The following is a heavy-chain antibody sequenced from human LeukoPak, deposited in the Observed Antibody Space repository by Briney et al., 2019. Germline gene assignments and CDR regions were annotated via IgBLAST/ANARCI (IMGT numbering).Heavy chain of an antibody. V-gene: IGHV3-64D*06. D-gene: IGHD6-13*01. J-gene: IGHJ4*02. CDR2: ISSYGGST. CDR3: VKTRGGVAAAGDF. CDR1: GFTFSSYA. Sequence: PGGSLRLSCSASGFTFSSYAMHWVRQAPGRGLEYGSAISSYGGSTYYADSVKDRFIISRDNSKNTLYLQMSSLRAEDTAIYYCVKTRGGVAAAGDFWGQGTLVTVSS.